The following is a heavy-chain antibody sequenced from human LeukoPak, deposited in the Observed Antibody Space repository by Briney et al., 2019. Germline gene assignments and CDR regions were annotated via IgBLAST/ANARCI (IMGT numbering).Heavy chain of an antibody. Sequence: GGSLRLSCAASGFTFSSYWMHWVRQTPGKGLVWVSRISTDGSNTNYADSVRGRFTISRDNAKNTLYLQMNSLGAEDTAVYYCVQLWSRWGWGQGTLVTVSS. CDR3: VQLWSRWG. CDR2: ISTDGSNT. CDR1: GFTFSSYW. J-gene: IGHJ4*02. V-gene: IGHV3-74*01. D-gene: IGHD5-18*01.